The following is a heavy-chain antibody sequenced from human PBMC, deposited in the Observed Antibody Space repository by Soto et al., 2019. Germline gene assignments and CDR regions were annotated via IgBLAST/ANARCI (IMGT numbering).Heavy chain of an antibody. CDR2: IDPKSGAT. D-gene: IGHD3-22*01. CDR1: GYSFTGHY. V-gene: IGHV1-2*02. Sequence: GASVKVSCKASGYSFTGHYMQWVRQAPGQGLEWMGWIDPKSGATKNAQKFQDRVTMTTDTSINTAYMYLSGLTSDDTAVYYCARDYDKSGYDYFDPWGQGTLVTVSS. J-gene: IGHJ5*02. CDR3: ARDYDKSGYDYFDP.